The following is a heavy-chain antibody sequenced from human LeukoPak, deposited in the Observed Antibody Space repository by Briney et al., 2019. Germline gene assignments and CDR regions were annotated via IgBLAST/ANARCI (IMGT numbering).Heavy chain of an antibody. Sequence: ASVKVSCKTSGYTFVTKPISWVRQAPGQGLEWMGWISAYNGNTNYAQKLQGRVTMTTDTSTSTAYMELRSLRSDDTAVYYCARALNTELDYGDYDAGDYYYYYGMDVWGQGTTVTVSS. J-gene: IGHJ6*02. D-gene: IGHD4-17*01. CDR2: ISAYNGNT. CDR1: GYTFVTKP. V-gene: IGHV1-18*01. CDR3: ARALNTELDYGDYDAGDYYYYYGMDV.